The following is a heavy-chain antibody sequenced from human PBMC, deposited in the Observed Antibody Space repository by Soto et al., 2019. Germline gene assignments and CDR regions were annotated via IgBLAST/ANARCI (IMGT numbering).Heavy chain of an antibody. CDR1: GYTFTGYC. CDR2: INPNSGGT. J-gene: IGHJ4*02. D-gene: IGHD3-9*01. Sequence: ASVKVSCKASGYTFTGYCMHWVRQGPGEGVEWMGWINPNSGGTNYAQKFQGWVTMTRDTSISTAYMELSRLRSDDTAVYYCARGSDILTGYSPFDYWGQGTLVTVSS. CDR3: ARGSDILTGYSPFDY. V-gene: IGHV1-2*04.